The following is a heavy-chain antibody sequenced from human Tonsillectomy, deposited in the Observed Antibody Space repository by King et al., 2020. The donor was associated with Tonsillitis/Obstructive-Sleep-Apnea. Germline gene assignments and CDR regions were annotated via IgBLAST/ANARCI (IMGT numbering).Heavy chain of an antibody. V-gene: IGHV4-39*01. D-gene: IGHD4-23*01. Sequence: LQLQESGPGLVKPSETLSLTCTVSGGSISSSSYYWGWIRQPPGKGLEWIGSIYYSGSTYYNPSLKSRVTISVDTSKNQFSLKLSSVTAADTAVYYCAGHSYGGKGGYDYWGQGTLVTVSS. CDR2: IYYSGST. CDR1: GGSISSSSYY. CDR3: AGHSYGGKGGYDY. J-gene: IGHJ4*02.